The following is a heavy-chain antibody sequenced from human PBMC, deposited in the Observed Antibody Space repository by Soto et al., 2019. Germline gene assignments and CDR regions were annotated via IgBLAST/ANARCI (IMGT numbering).Heavy chain of an antibody. CDR1: GYTFTSYA. Sequence: QVQLVQSGAEVKKPGALVKVSCKASGYTFTSYAMHWVRQAPGQRLEWMGWINAGNGNTKYSQKFQGRVTITRDTSASTAYMELSSLRSEDTAVYYCARVGRQTDAFDIWGQGTMVTVSS. V-gene: IGHV1-3*01. CDR2: INAGNGNT. J-gene: IGHJ3*02. D-gene: IGHD1-26*01. CDR3: ARVGRQTDAFDI.